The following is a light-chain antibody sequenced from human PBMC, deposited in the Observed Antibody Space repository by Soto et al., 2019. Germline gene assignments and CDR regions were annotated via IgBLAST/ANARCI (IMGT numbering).Light chain of an antibody. V-gene: IGKV3-11*01. CDR2: DAS. CDR3: QQRSNWPPVT. CDR1: QSVSSY. Sequence: EIVLTQSPATLSLSPGERATLSCRASQSVSSYLAWYQQKPGQAPRLLIYDASNMATGIPARFSGSGSGTDFTLTISSRKPEDFAIYYCQQRSNWPPVTFGGGTKVEIK. J-gene: IGKJ4*01.